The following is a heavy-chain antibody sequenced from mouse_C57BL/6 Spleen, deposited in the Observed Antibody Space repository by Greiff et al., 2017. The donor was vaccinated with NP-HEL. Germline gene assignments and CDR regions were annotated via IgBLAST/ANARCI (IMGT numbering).Heavy chain of an antibody. J-gene: IGHJ2*01. CDR3: ARANYGSPFDY. V-gene: IGHV1-54*01. CDR1: GYAFTNYL. D-gene: IGHD1-1*01. CDR2: INPGSGGT. Sequence: QVQLQQSGAELVRPGTSVKVSCKASGYAFTNYLIEWVKQRPGQGLEWIGVINPGSGGTNYNEKFKGKATLTADKSSITAYMQLSSLTSEDSAVYFCARANYGSPFDYWGQGTTLTVSS.